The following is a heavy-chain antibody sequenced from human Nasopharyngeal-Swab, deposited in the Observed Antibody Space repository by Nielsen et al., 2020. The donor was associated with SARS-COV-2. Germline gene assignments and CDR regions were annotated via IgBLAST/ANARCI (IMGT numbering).Heavy chain of an antibody. D-gene: IGHD3-22*01. V-gene: IGHV3-7*03. J-gene: IGHJ4*02. Sequence: WIRQPPGKGLEWVANTKQDGSEKYYVDSVKGRFTISRDNAKNSLYLQMNSLRAEDTAVYYCARESYDSSGYHYYYFDYWGQGTLVTVSS. CDR3: ARESYDSSGYHYYYFDY. CDR2: TKQDGSEK.